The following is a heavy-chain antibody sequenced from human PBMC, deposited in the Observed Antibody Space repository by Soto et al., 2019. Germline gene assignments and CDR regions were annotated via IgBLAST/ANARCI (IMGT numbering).Heavy chain of an antibody. Sequence: GGSLRLSCAASGFTFSSYSMNWVRQAPGKGLEWVSYIKSSSNTIYYADSVKGRFTISRDNAKNSLYLQMNSLRAEDTAVYYCARDAADFDTWGQEALLTVYS. D-gene: IGHD6-25*01. CDR1: GFTFSSYS. J-gene: IGHJ4*02. V-gene: IGHV3-48*01. CDR2: IKSSSNTI. CDR3: ARDAADFDT.